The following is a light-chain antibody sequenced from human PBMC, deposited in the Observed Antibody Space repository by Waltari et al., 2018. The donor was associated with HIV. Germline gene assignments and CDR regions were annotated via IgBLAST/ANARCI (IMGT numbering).Light chain of an antibody. J-gene: IGKJ4*01. CDR3: QQSYSLPLT. CDR1: QSISTY. CDR2: AAS. V-gene: IGKV1-39*01. Sequence: MGMTQSPSSLSASVGDRVTITCRASQSISTYLNWFQQTPGKAPKLLIYAASSLQSGVPSRFSGSGSGTDFTLTISNLQPEDFATYSCQQSYSLPLTFGGGTKVEI.